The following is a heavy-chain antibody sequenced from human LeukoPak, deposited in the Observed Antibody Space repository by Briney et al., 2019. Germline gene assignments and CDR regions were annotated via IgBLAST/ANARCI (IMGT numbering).Heavy chain of an antibody. CDR2: IIPIFGTA. V-gene: IGHV1-69*13. D-gene: IGHD3-3*01. CDR1: GGTFSSYA. Sequence: SVKVSCKVSGGTFSSYAISWVRQAPGQGLEWMGGIIPIFGTANYAQKFQGRVTITADESTSTAYMELSSLRSEDTAVYYCARCRRPKIRFLEWPSGYYYYGMDVWGQGTTVTVSS. J-gene: IGHJ6*02. CDR3: ARCRRPKIRFLEWPSGYYYYGMDV.